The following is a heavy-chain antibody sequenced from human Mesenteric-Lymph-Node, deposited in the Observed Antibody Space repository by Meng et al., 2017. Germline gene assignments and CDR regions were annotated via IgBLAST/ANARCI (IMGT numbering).Heavy chain of an antibody. CDR3: ARKAVAGKRGGAFDI. CDR2: IKQDGSEK. D-gene: IGHD6-19*01. CDR1: GFTFKTFA. Sequence: GGSLRLSCAASGFTFKTFALTWVRQAPGKGLEWVANIKQDGSEKYYVDSVKGRFTISRDNAKNSLYLQMNGLRAEDTAVYYCARKAVAGKRGGAFDIWGQGTMVTVSS. J-gene: IGHJ3*02. V-gene: IGHV3-7*01.